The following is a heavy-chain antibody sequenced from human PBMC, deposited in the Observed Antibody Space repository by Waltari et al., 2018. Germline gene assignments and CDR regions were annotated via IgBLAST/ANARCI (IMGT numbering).Heavy chain of an antibody. CDR2: INPNSGGT. Sequence: QVQLVQSGAEVKKPGASVKVSCKASGYTFTGYYIHWVRQAPGQGLEWMGWINPNSGGTNYAQKFQGRVTMTRDTSISTAYMELSRLRSDDTAVYYCARDRGVQLWLRDYYYMDVWGKGTTVTISS. V-gene: IGHV1-2*02. CDR3: ARDRGVQLWLRDYYYMDV. CDR1: GYTFTGYY. J-gene: IGHJ6*03. D-gene: IGHD5-18*01.